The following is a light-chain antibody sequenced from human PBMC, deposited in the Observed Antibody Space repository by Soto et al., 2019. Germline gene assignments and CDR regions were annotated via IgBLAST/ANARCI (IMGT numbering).Light chain of an antibody. CDR1: SSDVGAYNY. Sequence: QSVLAQPPSASGSPGQSVTISCTGTSSDVGAYNYVSWYQQHPGKAPKLIIYDVSQRPSGVPDRFSGSKSGNTASLTVSGLQAEDEAVYYCNSFAGSAHVVFGGGTKVTV. V-gene: IGLV2-8*01. CDR2: DVS. CDR3: NSFAGSAHVV. J-gene: IGLJ2*01.